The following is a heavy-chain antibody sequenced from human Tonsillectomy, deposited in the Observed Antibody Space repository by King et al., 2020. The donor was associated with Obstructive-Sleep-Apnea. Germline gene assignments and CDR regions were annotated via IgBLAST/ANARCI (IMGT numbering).Heavy chain of an antibody. CDR2: INTNTGNP. V-gene: IGHV7-4-1*02. J-gene: IGHJ3*02. CDR1: GYTFTRYD. Sequence: QLVQSGSELKKPGASVKVSCKASGYTFTRYDMNWVRQAPGQGLEWMGWINTNTGNPTYAQGFTGRFVFSLVTSVSTAYLQISRLKAEDTAVYYCARRSLDGGDAFDIWGQGTMVTVSS. D-gene: IGHD3/OR15-3a*01. CDR3: ARRSLDGGDAFDI.